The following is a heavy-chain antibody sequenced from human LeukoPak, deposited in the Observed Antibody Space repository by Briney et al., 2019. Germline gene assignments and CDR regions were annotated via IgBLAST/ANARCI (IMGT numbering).Heavy chain of an antibody. V-gene: IGHV6-1*01. CDR3: ARAKGRSPLFDY. Sequence: SQTLSLTCAISGDSVSSNSAAWNWIRQSPSRGLEWLGRTYYRSKWYNDYAVSVKGRIAVNPDTSKNQFSLQLNSVTPEDTAVHYCARAKGRSPLFDYWGQGTLVTVSS. J-gene: IGHJ4*02. D-gene: IGHD6-13*01. CDR2: TYYRSKWYN. CDR1: GDSVSSNSAA.